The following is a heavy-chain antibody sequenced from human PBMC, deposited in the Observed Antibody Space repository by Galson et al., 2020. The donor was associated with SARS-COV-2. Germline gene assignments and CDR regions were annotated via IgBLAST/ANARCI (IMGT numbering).Heavy chain of an antibody. V-gene: IGHV3-11*01. CDR1: RFTFSDYY. J-gene: IGHJ5*02. Sequence: GESLKIYCAAPRFTFSDYYMSWIRQAPGKGLEWVSYISSSGSTIYYADSVKGRFTIARDNAKNSLYLKMNSLRAEDTAVYYCARELDSSGYYYVRWFDPWGQGTLVTVSS. CDR2: ISSSGSTI. D-gene: IGHD3-22*01. CDR3: ARELDSSGYYYVRWFDP.